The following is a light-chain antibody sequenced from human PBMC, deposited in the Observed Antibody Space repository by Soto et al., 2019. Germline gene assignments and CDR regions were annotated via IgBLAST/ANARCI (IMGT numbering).Light chain of an antibody. CDR2: GAS. CDR3: QQYGSSPVT. V-gene: IGKV3-20*01. J-gene: IGKJ1*01. CDR1: QSVSSSY. Sequence: EIVLTQSPGTLSLSPGERATLSCRASQSVSSSYLAWYQQKPGQAPRLLIYGASSRATGIPDRFSGSGSGTDFTLTISRLEPEDFAVYYCQQYGSSPVTFGQGPRWKS.